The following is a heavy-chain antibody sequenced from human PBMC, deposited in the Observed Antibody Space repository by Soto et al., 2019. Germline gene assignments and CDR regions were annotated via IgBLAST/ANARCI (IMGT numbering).Heavy chain of an antibody. CDR2: ISYDGSNK. Sequence: SLRLSGAASGFTFSSYGMHWVRQAPGKGLEWVAVISYDGSNKYYADSVKGRFTISRDNSKNTLYLQMNSLRAEDTAVYYCARPQDYYDSSGYYYVGNNWFDPWGQGTLVTVSS. D-gene: IGHD3-22*01. J-gene: IGHJ5*02. CDR1: GFTFSSYG. CDR3: ARPQDYYDSSGYYYVGNNWFDP. V-gene: IGHV3-30*03.